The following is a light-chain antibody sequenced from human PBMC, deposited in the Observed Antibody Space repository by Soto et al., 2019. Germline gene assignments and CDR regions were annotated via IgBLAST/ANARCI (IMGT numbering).Light chain of an antibody. Sequence: QSALTQPPSASGSPGQSVTISCTGTSSDVGNYNYVSWYQQHPGKAPKLMIYEVTKRTSGVPERFSGSKSGNTASLTVSGHQAEDEAEYYCASYAAGKNVVFGGGTKLTVL. CDR3: ASYAAGKNVV. J-gene: IGLJ2*01. CDR1: SSDVGNYNY. V-gene: IGLV2-8*01. CDR2: EVT.